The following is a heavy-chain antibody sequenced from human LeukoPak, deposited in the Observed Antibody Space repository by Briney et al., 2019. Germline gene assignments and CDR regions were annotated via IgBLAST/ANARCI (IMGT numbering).Heavy chain of an antibody. D-gene: IGHD3-22*01. CDR1: GGSISSYY. V-gene: IGHV4-59*01. CDR2: IYYSGST. CDR3: ATYHPYYDSSGL. J-gene: IGHJ4*02. Sequence: SETLSLTCTVSGGSISSYYWSWIRQPPGKGLEWIGYIYYSGSTNYNPSLKSRVTISVDTSKNQFSLKLSSVTAADTAVYYCATYHPYYDSSGLWGQGTLVTVSS.